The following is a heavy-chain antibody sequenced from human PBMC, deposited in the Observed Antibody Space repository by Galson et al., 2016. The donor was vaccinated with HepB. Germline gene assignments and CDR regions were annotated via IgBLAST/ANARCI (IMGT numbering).Heavy chain of an antibody. V-gene: IGHV1-18*04. CDR2: ISAYNGKT. J-gene: IGHJ5*02. CDR1: GYTFTNYG. CDR3: VRIRYFGAPNNWFDP. D-gene: IGHD3-9*01. Sequence: VKVSCKASGYTFTNYGISWVRQAPGQGLEWMGWISAYNGKTNYAQKLQGRVTMTTDTTTSTAYMELRSLRSDDTAVYYCVRIRYFGAPNNWFDPWGQGTLVTVSS.